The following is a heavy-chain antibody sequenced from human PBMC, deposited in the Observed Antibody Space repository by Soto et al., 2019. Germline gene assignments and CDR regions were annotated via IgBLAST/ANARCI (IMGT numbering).Heavy chain of an antibody. V-gene: IGHV3-23*01. CDR3: AKATTNGGWFNPFDS. CDR1: GFSFVNYA. CDR2: LSGSGTST. J-gene: IGHJ4*02. Sequence: EVQLLESGGGLVQPGGSLRLSCAASGFSFVNYAMNWVRQAPGKGLEWVSGLSGSGTSTYYADSMKGRFTISRDNSRDTLFLQMNSLTADDTAVYYCAKATTNGGWFNPFDSWGQGALVTVSS. D-gene: IGHD6-19*01.